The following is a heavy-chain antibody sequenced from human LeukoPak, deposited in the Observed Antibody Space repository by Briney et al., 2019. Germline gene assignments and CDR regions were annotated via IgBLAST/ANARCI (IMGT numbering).Heavy chain of an antibody. J-gene: IGHJ6*03. CDR3: ARVYGSGSYYNGYYYYYMDV. Sequence: SETLSLTCAVYGGSFSGYYWSWIRQPPGKGLEWIGEINHSGSTNYNPSLKSRVTISGDTSKNQFSLKLSSVAAADTAVYYCARVYGSGSYYNGYYYYYMDVWGKGTTVTISS. CDR2: INHSGST. D-gene: IGHD3-10*01. V-gene: IGHV4-34*01. CDR1: GGSFSGYY.